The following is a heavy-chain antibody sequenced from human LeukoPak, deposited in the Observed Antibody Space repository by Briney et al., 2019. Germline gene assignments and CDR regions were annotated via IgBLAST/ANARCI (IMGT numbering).Heavy chain of an antibody. CDR2: ISDSGAGT. V-gene: IGHV3-23*01. CDR1: GFTFSDYA. CDR3: ARHDSFIPY. J-gene: IGHJ4*02. D-gene: IGHD3-16*02. Sequence: PGGSLRLSCVASGFTFSDYAMSWVRQAPGKGPEWVSGISDSGAGTYYTDSVKGRCTISRDNSRNTVSLQLNNLRAEDTAVYFCARHDSFIPYWGQGTLVTVTS.